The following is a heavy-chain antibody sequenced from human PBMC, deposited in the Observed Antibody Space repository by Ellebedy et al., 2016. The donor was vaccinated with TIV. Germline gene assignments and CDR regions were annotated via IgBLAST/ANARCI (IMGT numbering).Heavy chain of an antibody. CDR1: GFAFTSFG. J-gene: IGHJ6*03. CDR2: IWYDGSNK. V-gene: IGHV3-33*01. D-gene: IGHD5-18*01. CDR3: ARDGYMHYYMDV. Sequence: GESLKISCTVSGFAFTSFGMHWVRQAPGKGLEWVAAIWYDGSNKYYADSVKGRFTISRDNSKNTLYLQMNSLRAEDTAVYYCARDGYMHYYMDVWGKGTTVTVSS.